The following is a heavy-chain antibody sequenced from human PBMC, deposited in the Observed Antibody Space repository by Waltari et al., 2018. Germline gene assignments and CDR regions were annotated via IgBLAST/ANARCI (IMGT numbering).Heavy chain of an antibody. D-gene: IGHD4-17*01. CDR3: ARDLMYGEHPLFDR. Sequence: DVQLAESGGGVVQPGRSLRLSCTTSGYTFVAYTMHWVRQAPGQGREWVGFIRSKAYGETTDYAASVRGRFTISRDDSKSIAYLQMNSLKTEDTAIYFCARDLMYGEHPLFDRWGQGTLVTVSS. CDR1: GYTFVAYT. V-gene: IGHV3-49*04. CDR2: IRSKAYGETT. J-gene: IGHJ5*02.